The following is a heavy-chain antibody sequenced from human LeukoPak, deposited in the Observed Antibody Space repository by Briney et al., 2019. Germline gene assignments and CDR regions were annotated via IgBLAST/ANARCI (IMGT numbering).Heavy chain of an antibody. V-gene: IGHV1-2*02. D-gene: IGHD5-18*01. CDR1: GYNFTGNY. J-gene: IGHJ3*02. Sequence: GASVKVSCKASGYNFTGNYIHWVRQAPGQGLEWMGWINPNSGGTHYAQKFQGRVTMTRDTSISTASIELNRLRSDDTAVYYCARDGKDWIQLWFWFAFDIWGQGTMVTVSS. CDR3: ARDGKDWIQLWFWFAFDI. CDR2: INPNSGGT.